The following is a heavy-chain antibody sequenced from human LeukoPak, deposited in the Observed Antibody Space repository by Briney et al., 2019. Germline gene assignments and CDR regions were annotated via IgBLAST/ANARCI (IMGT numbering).Heavy chain of an antibody. V-gene: IGHV3-30*04. CDR2: ISYDGGNK. Sequence: PGGSLRLSCAASGFTFSSYAMHWVRQAPGKGLEWVSVISYDGGNKYYADSVKGRFTISRDNSKNTLYLQMNSLRAEDTAVYYCARGATYYYGSGSSQFDYGGQETLVSVSS. J-gene: IGHJ4*02. CDR3: ARGATYYYGSGSSQFDY. CDR1: GFTFSSYA. D-gene: IGHD3-10*01.